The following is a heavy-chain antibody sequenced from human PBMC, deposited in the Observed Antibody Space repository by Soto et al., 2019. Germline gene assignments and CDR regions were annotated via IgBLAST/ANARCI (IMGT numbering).Heavy chain of an antibody. CDR3: AKDLQAYGDYDYYCYGLDV. Sequence: QLVESGGGVVPPGASRRLSGPAPGFPFSPCAMHWARRTPVRGLGWVAFISYEGNNKVYADSVKGRFTISRDNFKNTVDLVMNNLKVDDTAVYYCAKDLQAYGDYDYYCYGLDVWGQGATVSVSS. CDR1: GFPFSPCA. D-gene: IGHD4-17*01. V-gene: IGHV3-30*02. J-gene: IGHJ6*02. CDR2: ISYEGNNK.